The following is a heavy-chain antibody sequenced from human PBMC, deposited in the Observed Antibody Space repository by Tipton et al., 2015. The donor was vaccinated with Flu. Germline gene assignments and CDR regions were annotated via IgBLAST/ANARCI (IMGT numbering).Heavy chain of an antibody. V-gene: IGHV4-39*01. Sequence: LRLSCTVSGGSISGSSYFWGWIRQPPGKGLEWIGTIYYSGSTYYNPSLKSRVTISVDTSKSQFSLMLRSVTAADTAVYYCARLSYYDVDLKNFYFDHWGQGALVTVSS. CDR2: IYYSGST. CDR1: GGSISGSSYF. CDR3: ARLSYYDVDLKNFYFDH. D-gene: IGHD3-10*02. J-gene: IGHJ4*02.